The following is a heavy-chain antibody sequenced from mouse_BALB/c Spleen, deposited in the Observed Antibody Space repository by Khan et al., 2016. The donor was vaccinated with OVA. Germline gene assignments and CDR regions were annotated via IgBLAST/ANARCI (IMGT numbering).Heavy chain of an antibody. Sequence: VQLQQSGPELMKPGASVNISCKASGYSFTSYYIHWVKQSHGKSLEWIGYIDPCNGGTDYNQKFKGKATWTVDKSSSTAYMHLSSLTSEDSAVYYCARGAVGYWGQGTLVTVSA. CDR3: ARGAVGY. CDR1: GYSFTSYY. V-gene: IGHV1S135*01. CDR2: IDPCNGGT. J-gene: IGHJ3*01.